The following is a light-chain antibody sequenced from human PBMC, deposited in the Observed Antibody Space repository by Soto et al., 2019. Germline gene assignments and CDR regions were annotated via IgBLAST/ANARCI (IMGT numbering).Light chain of an antibody. J-gene: IGLJ2*01. CDR1: RRDIGAYNL. V-gene: IGLV2-14*01. CDR3: NAYTPRRSVV. CDR2: EVR. Sequence: QSALTQPASVSGSPVQSITIACSGTRRDIGAYNLVAWYQQPPGKAPKLLIYEVRNRPSGISYRFSGAKSGTAASLTIPGHLPEDDRDFSCNAYTPRRSVVFSGGRKPTFL.